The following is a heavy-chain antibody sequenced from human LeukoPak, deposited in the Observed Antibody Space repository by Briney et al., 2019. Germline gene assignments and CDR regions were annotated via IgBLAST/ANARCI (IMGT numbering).Heavy chain of an antibody. CDR2: ISGNGGKT. CDR1: GFTFSNYA. CDR3: AKDQGSYGMDV. J-gene: IGHJ6*02. V-gene: IGHV3-23*01. D-gene: IGHD3-10*01. Sequence: PGGSLRLSCAASGFTFSNYAMNWVRQAPGKGLEWVSAISGNGGKTYYADSVKGRFTISRDNSRSTLYLQMNSLRAEDTAIYYCAKDQGSYGMDVWGQGTTVTVSS.